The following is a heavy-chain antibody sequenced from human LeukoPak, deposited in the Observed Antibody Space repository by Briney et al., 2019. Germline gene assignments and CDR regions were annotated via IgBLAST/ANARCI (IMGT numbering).Heavy chain of an antibody. V-gene: IGHV3-48*01. CDR1: GFTFSSYS. D-gene: IGHD5-24*01. Sequence: PGGPLRLSCAASGFTFSSYSMNWVRQAPGKGLEWVSYISSSSSTIYYADSVKGRFTISRDNAKNSLYLQVNSLRAEDTAVYYCAREDGVWGQGTMVTVSS. J-gene: IGHJ3*01. CDR2: ISSSSSTI. CDR3: AREDGV.